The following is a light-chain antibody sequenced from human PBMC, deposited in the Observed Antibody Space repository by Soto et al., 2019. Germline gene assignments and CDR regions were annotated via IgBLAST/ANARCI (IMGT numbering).Light chain of an antibody. V-gene: IGKV3-20*01. CDR1: QSVSSSY. J-gene: IGKJ3*01. Sequence: EIVLTQSPGTLSLSPGERATLSCRASQSVSSSYLAWYQQKPGQAPRLLIYGASSRATGIPDRFSGSGSGTDFTLTISRLEPEDFEVYYCQQYGSSPTAFGPGTKVDIK. CDR3: QQYGSSPTA. CDR2: GAS.